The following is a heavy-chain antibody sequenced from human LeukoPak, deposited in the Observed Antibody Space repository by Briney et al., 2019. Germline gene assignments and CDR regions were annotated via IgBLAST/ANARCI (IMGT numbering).Heavy chain of an antibody. J-gene: IGHJ4*02. D-gene: IGHD6-19*01. V-gene: IGHV3-30-3*01. CDR3: ASIAVAGGDY. CDR2: ISYDGSNK. CDR1: GFTFSSYA. Sequence: RGSLRLSCAASGFTFSSYAMHWVRQAPGKGLEWVAVISYDGSNKYYADSVKGRFTISRDNSKNTLYLQMNSLRAEDTAVYYCASIAVAGGDYWGQGTLVTVSS.